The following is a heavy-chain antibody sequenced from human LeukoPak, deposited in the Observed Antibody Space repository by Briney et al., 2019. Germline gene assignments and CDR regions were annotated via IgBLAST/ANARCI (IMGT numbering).Heavy chain of an antibody. CDR2: ISGSGSTI. CDR3: ARGSINSDNSAYYYDY. V-gene: IGHV3-48*02. Sequence: GGSLRLSCAASGFTFSSYNMNWVRQAPGKGLEWVSFISGSGSTIYYANSVKGRFTISRDNAKNSLDLQMNSLRDEDSALYYCARGSINSDNSAYYYDYWGQGTLVTVSS. CDR1: GFTFSSYN. J-gene: IGHJ4*02. D-gene: IGHD3-22*01.